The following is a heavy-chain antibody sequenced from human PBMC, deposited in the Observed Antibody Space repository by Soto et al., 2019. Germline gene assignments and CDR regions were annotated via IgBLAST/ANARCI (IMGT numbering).Heavy chain of an antibody. V-gene: IGHV1-18*01. Sequence: ASVKVSCKASGYTLSNNYGISWVRQAPGQGLEWMGWINSYNGVTNNARKFQDRVTLTTDASTTTAYVELRSLRSDDTAIYYCARDRQNYGSLDYWGQGTLVTVSS. CDR3: ARDRQNYGSLDY. CDR1: GYTLSNNYG. D-gene: IGHD4-17*01. J-gene: IGHJ4*02. CDR2: INSYNGVT.